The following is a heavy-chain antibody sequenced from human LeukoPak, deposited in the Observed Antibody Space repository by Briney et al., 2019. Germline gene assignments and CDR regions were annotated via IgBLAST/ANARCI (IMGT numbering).Heavy chain of an antibody. J-gene: IGHJ4*02. CDR1: GYIFTSYY. Sequence: GASVKVSCKASGYIFTSYYMHWVRQAPGQGLEWMGGIIPIFGTANYAQKFQGRVTMTRDTSTSTVYMELSSLRSEDTAVYYCARDLRSVPDYWGQGTLVTVSS. D-gene: IGHD1-14*01. V-gene: IGHV1-46*01. CDR3: ARDLRSVPDY. CDR2: IIPIFGTA.